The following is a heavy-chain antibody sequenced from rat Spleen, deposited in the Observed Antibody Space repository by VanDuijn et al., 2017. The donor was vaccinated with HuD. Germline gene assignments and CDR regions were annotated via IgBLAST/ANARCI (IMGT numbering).Heavy chain of an antibody. Sequence: EVQLVASDGGLVQPGRSLKLSCAASGFTFTDFYMAWVRQAPTKGLEWVATISYDGSDTYYRDSVKGRFSISRDDAKSTLYLQMDSLRSEDTATYHCARAGYLRDWYFDFWGPGAMVTVSS. CDR1: GFTFTDFY. V-gene: IGHV5-29*01. CDR3: ARAGYLRDWYFDF. CDR2: ISYDGSDT. J-gene: IGHJ1*01. D-gene: IGHD2-2*01.